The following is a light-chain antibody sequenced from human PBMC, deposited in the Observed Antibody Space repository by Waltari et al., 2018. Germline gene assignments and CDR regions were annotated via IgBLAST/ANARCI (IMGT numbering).Light chain of an antibody. J-gene: IGKJ2*03. CDR3: LQRSNWPQYS. CDR2: GAS. V-gene: IGKV3-15*01. CDR1: QSVSSS. Sequence: EIVMTQSPATLSLSPGERATLSCRASQSVSSSLAWYQQKPGQAPRLLFYGASSRATGIPDRFSGSGSGTDFTLTSSSLEPEDVAVYYCLQRSNWPQYSFGQGTKVEIK.